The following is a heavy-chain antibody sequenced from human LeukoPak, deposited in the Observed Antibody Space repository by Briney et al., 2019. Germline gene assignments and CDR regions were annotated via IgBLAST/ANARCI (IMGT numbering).Heavy chain of an antibody. CDR2: IYYSGST. CDR1: GGSISSSSYY. Sequence: SETLSLTCAVSGGSISSSSYYWGWIRQPPGKGLEWIGSIYYSGSTYYNPSLKSRVTISVDTSKNQFSLKLSSVTAADTAVYYCARLTKYYDSSGYYSTPGWFDPWGQGTLVTVSS. V-gene: IGHV4-39*01. D-gene: IGHD3-22*01. J-gene: IGHJ5*02. CDR3: ARLTKYYDSSGYYSTPGWFDP.